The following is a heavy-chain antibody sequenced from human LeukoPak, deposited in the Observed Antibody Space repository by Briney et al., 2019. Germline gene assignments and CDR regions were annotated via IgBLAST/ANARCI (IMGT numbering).Heavy chain of an antibody. CDR3: AADLSYPLSFDD. Sequence: GGSLRLSCAASGFSLSNAWMSWVRQAPGKGLEWVGRIKSKADGGTTDYAAPVKGRFTVSRDDTRNTLYLQMSSLKPEDTAVYYCAADLSYPLSFDDWGQGTLVTVSS. CDR2: IKSKADGGTT. J-gene: IGHJ4*02. D-gene: IGHD3-16*02. CDR1: GFSLSNAW. V-gene: IGHV3-15*01.